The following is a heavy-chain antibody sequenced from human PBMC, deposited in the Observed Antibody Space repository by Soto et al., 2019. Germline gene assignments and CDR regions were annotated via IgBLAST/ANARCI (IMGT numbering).Heavy chain of an antibody. CDR3: ARASLRFLEWFKYGMDV. CDR1: GYTFTSYG. Sequence: EASVKVSCKASGYTFTSYGISWVRQAPGQGLEWMGWISAYNGNTNYAQKLQGRVTMTTDTSTSTAYMELRSLRSDDTAVYYCARASLRFLEWFKYGMDVWGQGTTVTVSS. V-gene: IGHV1-18*04. D-gene: IGHD3-3*01. J-gene: IGHJ6*02. CDR2: ISAYNGNT.